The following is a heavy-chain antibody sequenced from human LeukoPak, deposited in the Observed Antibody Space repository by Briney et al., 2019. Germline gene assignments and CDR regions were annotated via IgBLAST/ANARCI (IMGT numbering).Heavy chain of an antibody. D-gene: IGHD3-22*01. CDR2: INPNSGGT. Sequence: ASVKISCKASGYTFTGYYMHWVRQAPGQGLEWMGRINPNSGGTNYAQKFQGRVTMTRDTSISTAYMELSRLRSDDTAVYYCARDDSSGYPDYWGQGTLVTVSS. CDR3: ARDDSSGYPDY. CDR1: GYTFTGYY. V-gene: IGHV1-2*06. J-gene: IGHJ4*02.